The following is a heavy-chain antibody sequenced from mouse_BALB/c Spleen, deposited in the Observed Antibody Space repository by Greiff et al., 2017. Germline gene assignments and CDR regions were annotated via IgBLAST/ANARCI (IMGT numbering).Heavy chain of an antibody. D-gene: IGHD1-1*01. V-gene: IGHV1-80*01. CDR2: IYPGDGDT. CDR3: ARSGATVVADY. Sequence: VQGVESGAELVRPGSSVKISCKASGYAFSSYWMNWVKQRPGQGLEWIGQIYPGDGDTNYNGKFKGKATLTADKSSSTAYMQLSSLTSEDSAVYFCARSGATVVADYWGQGTTLTVSS. CDR1: GYAFSSYW. J-gene: IGHJ2*01.